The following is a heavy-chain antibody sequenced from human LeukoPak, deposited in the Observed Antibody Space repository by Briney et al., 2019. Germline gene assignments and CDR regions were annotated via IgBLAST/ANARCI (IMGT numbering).Heavy chain of an antibody. V-gene: IGHV3-21*01. J-gene: IGHJ4*02. Sequence: PGGSLTLSCAASGFTFSSYSMNWVRQAPGKGLEWVSSISSSSSSIYYADSVKGRFTISRDNAKNSLYLQMNSLRAEDTAVYYCARASGDIVETATMGSYWGQGTLVTVSS. D-gene: IGHD5-18*01. CDR3: ARASGDIVETATMGSY. CDR2: ISSSSSSI. CDR1: GFTFSSYS.